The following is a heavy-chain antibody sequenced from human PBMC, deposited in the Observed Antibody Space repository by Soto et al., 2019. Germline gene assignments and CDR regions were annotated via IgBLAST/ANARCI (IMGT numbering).Heavy chain of an antibody. CDR2: IFPGDSDT. J-gene: IGHJ4*02. CDR3: VRPNXXXXXHFDF. V-gene: IGHV5-51*01. Sequence: GESLKISXKVIGYTFTNCWIGWGRQTPGKGLEWMGIIFPGDSDTXXNPSFEGQVTVSADESISTAYLQWNTLKASDTAMYYCVRPNXXXXXHFDFWGQGTLV. CDR1: GYTFTNCW.